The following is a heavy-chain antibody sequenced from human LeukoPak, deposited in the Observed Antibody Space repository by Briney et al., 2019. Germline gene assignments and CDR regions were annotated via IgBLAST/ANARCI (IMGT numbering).Heavy chain of an antibody. CDR2: INGGNGNT. CDR1: GYTFTSYG. CDR3: ARVPLHDDSGHYYPH. D-gene: IGHD3-22*01. Sequence: ASVKVSCKPSGYTFTSYGMHWVRQAPGQSLEWMGWINGGNGNTKYSEKFQGGVTIIRDSSASTAYMELSSLRSEDTAVYYCARVPLHDDSGHYYPHWGQGTLVTVSS. J-gene: IGHJ1*01. V-gene: IGHV1-3*01.